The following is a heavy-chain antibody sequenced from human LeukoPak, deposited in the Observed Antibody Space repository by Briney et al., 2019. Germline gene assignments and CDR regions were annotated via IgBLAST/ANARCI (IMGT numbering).Heavy chain of an antibody. CDR2: INHSGST. CDR1: GGSFSGYY. Sequence: KPSETLSLTCAVYGGSFSGYYWSWIRQPPGKGLEWIGEINHSGSTYYNPSLKSRVTISVDTSKNQFSLKLSSVTAADTAVYYCARDSIYYGSGSRSGFDYWGQGTLLTVSS. CDR3: ARDSIYYGSGSRSGFDY. V-gene: IGHV4-34*01. D-gene: IGHD3-10*01. J-gene: IGHJ4*02.